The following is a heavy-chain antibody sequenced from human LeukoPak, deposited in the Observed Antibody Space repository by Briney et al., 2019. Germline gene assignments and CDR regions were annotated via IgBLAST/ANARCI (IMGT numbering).Heavy chain of an antibody. V-gene: IGHV4-59*01. J-gene: IGHJ3*02. Sequence: PSETLFLTCTVSGGSIGSYYWSWIRQPPGTGLEWIGYISHIGRTNYNPSLKSRVTISIDTSKNQFSLKLRSVTAADTAVYYCARDLVTVTKGFDIWGQGTMVSVSS. CDR1: GGSIGSYY. D-gene: IGHD4-17*01. CDR3: ARDLVTVTKGFDI. CDR2: ISHIGRT.